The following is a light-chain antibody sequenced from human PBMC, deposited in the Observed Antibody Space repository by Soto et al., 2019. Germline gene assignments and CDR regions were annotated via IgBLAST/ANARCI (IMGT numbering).Light chain of an antibody. V-gene: IGLV2-8*01. Sequence: QSVLTQPPSASGSPGQSVTISCTGTSSDVGGYNYVSWYQQHPGKAPKLIIYEVSKRPSGVPDRFSGSKSGNTASLTVSGPQAEDEADYYCISYALTAYVFGTGTKVTVL. CDR1: SSDVGGYNY. J-gene: IGLJ1*01. CDR3: ISYALTAYV. CDR2: EVS.